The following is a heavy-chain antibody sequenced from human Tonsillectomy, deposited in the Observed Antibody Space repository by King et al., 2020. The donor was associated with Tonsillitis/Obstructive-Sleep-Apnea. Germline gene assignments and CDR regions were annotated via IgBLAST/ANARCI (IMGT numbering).Heavy chain of an antibody. CDR3: VRSKMCSVNFDY. V-gene: IGHV3-72*01. J-gene: IGHJ4*02. CDR2: SRDEANGYTT. Sequence: VQLVESGGALVQPGGSLRLSCAASGFIFSDHYLDWVRQAPGKGLEWVGRSRDEANGYTTEYAPSVKGRFAVSRDHSENSLSLQMNRLKTDDAAVYYCVRSKMCSVNFDYWGQGGLVTVSS. D-gene: IGHD2-15*01. CDR1: GFIFSDHY.